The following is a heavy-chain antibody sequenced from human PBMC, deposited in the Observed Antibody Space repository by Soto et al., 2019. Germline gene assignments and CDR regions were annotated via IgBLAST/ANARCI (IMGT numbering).Heavy chain of an antibody. V-gene: IGHV4-4*01. CDR2: IYHSGST. Sequence: SLTCAVSGGSISSSNWWSWVRQPPGKGLEWIGEIYHSGSTNYNPSLKSRVTISVDKSKNQFSLKLSSVTAADTAVYCCARDRIAAASSPRYGMDVWGQGTTVTVSS. CDR1: GGSISSSNW. J-gene: IGHJ6*02. D-gene: IGHD6-13*01. CDR3: ARDRIAAASSPRYGMDV.